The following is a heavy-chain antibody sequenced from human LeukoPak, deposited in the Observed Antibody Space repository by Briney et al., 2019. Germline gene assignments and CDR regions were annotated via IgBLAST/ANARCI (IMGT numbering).Heavy chain of an antibody. D-gene: IGHD3-3*01. CDR2: INHSGST. Sequence: SETLSLTCAVYGGSFSGYCWSWIRQPPGKGLEWIGEINHSGSTNYNPSLKSRVTISVDTSKNQFSLKLSSVTAADTAVYYCARGAYYDFWSGYPKYNWFDPWGQGTLVTVSS. J-gene: IGHJ5*02. CDR3: ARGAYYDFWSGYPKYNWFDP. V-gene: IGHV4-34*01. CDR1: GGSFSGYC.